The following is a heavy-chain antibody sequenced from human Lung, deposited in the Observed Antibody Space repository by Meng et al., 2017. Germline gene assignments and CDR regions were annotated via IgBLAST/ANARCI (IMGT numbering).Heavy chain of an antibody. CDR3: AKYSYGLGDYLDY. Sequence: GGGLLRGRSLRPSGAASGFSFSGYAMSWVRHAPGKGLEWVSALSGGGFTTYYADSVKGRFAISRHNSKNTLYLQMNSLRAEDTALYYCAKYSYGLGDYLDYWGQGALVTVSS. D-gene: IGHD3-10*01. CDR1: GFSFSGYA. CDR2: LSGGGFTT. V-gene: IGHV3-23*01. J-gene: IGHJ4*02.